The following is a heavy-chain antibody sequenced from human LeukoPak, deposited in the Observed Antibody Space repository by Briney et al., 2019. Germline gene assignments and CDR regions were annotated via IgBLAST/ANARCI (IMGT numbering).Heavy chain of an antibody. D-gene: IGHD2-21*01. J-gene: IGHJ4*02. V-gene: IGHV1-18*01. Sequence: GASVKVSCKASGYTFTNYGVSWVRQAPGQGLEWMGWISAYNGNTNYAQKLQGRVTMTTDTSTSTAYMELRSLRSDDTAAYYCARDHVEGEFDYWGQGTLVTVSS. CDR2: ISAYNGNT. CDR1: GYTFTNYG. CDR3: ARDHVEGEFDY.